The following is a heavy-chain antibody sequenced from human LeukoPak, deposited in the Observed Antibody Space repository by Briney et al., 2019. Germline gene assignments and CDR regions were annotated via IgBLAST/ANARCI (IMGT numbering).Heavy chain of an antibody. V-gene: IGHV3-20*04. Sequence: GSLRLSCAASGFIFDDYGMSWVRQAPGKGLEWVSGINWNGGSTGYADSVKGRFTISRDNAKNSLHLQMNSLRAEDTALYYCARAHYSGSFGYWGQGTLVTVSS. CDR3: ARAHYSGSFGY. J-gene: IGHJ4*02. CDR2: INWNGGST. CDR1: GFIFDDYG. D-gene: IGHD1-26*01.